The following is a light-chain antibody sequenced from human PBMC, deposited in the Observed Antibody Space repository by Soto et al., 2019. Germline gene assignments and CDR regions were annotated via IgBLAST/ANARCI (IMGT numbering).Light chain of an antibody. CDR3: SSYTSSSTHV. CDR1: SSDVGAYTF. J-gene: IGLJ1*01. CDR2: DVS. V-gene: IGLV2-14*03. Sequence: QSALTQPASVSGSPGQSITISCTGTSSDVGAYTFVSWYQQHPDKVPKLMLFDVSRRPSGVYDRFSGSKSGNTASLTISGLLPEDEADYYCSSYTSSSTHVFGSGTKLTVL.